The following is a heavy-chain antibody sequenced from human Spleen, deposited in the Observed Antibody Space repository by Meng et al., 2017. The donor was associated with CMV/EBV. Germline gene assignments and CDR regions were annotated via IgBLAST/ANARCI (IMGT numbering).Heavy chain of an antibody. CDR3: ARGPYSSSSYYYYYGMDV. CDR1: AFSFGSYA. D-gene: IGHD6-6*01. Sequence: GGSLRLSCAASAFSFGSYAMHWVRQAPGKGLEWVAFISYDGSKKSYADFVKGRFTISRANSKNTLYLQMNRLRAEDTAVYYCARGPYSSSSYYYYYGMDVWGQGTTVTVSS. V-gene: IGHV3-30*04. CDR2: ISYDGSKK. J-gene: IGHJ6*02.